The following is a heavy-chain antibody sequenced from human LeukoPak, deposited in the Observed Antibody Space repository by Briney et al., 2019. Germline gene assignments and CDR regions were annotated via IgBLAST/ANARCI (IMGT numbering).Heavy chain of an antibody. CDR3: AKARSGYTHYDAFDI. V-gene: IGHV3-7*04. CDR1: GFTFSNYW. J-gene: IGHJ3*02. D-gene: IGHD3-22*01. CDR2: IKQDGSEK. Sequence: GGSLRLSCAASGFTFSNYWMSWVRRAPGKGLEWVANIKQDGSEKYYVDSVKGRFTISRDNAQNSLYLQMSSLSAEDTAVYYCAKARSGYTHYDAFDIWGQGTMVTVSS.